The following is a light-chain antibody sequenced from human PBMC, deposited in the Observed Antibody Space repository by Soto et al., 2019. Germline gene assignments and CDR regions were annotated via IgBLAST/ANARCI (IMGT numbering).Light chain of an antibody. J-gene: IGKJ1*01. Sequence: DIQMTQSPSTLSGSVGDRVTITCRASQTISSWLAWYQQKPGKAPNLLIYKASSLESGVPSRFRGSGSGTEFTVTISRLQPEDFETYYCQQFNSYPWTFGQGTKVDIK. CDR1: QTISSW. V-gene: IGKV1-5*03. CDR2: KAS. CDR3: QQFNSYPWT.